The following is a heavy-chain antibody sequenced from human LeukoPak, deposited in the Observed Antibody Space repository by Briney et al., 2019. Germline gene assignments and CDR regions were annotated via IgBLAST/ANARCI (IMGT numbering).Heavy chain of an antibody. CDR1: GGSISSYY. CDR2: IYYSGST. CDR3: ARSSFGGVIAAFDY. V-gene: IGHV4-59*01. D-gene: IGHD3-16*02. J-gene: IGHJ4*02. Sequence: ETLSLTCTVSGGSISSYYWSWIRQPPGKGLEWIGYIYYSGSTNYNPSLKSRVTISVDTSKNQFSLKLSSVTAADTAVYYCARSSFGGVIAAFDYWGQGTLVTVSS.